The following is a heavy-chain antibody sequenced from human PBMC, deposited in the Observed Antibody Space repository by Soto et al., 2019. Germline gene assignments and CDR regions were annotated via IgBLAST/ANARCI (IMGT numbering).Heavy chain of an antibody. V-gene: IGHV1-18*01. Sequence: QVQLVQSGGEVKKPGASVKVSCKASGYTFTIYGINWVRQAPGQGLEWMGWISPDNGNTNYAQKLQGRVTMTTDTSTSTAYMELRSLRSDDTAVYYCARALGYSGYAGMDVWGQGTRVTVSS. CDR2: ISPDNGNT. CDR3: ARALGYSGYAGMDV. CDR1: GYTFTIYG. J-gene: IGHJ6*02. D-gene: IGHD5-12*01.